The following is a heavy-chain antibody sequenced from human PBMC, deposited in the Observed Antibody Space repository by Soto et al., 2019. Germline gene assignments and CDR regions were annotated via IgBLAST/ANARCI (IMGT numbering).Heavy chain of an antibody. Sequence: PGGSLRLSCAASGFTFSNAWMNWVRQAPGKGLEWVGRIKSKTDGGTTDYAAPVKGRFTISRDDSKNTLYLQMNSLKTEDTAVYYCTTDGLWGPYDYVWGSYCFGDPLTEPHYFDFWGQGTLVPVSS. D-gene: IGHD3-16*02. CDR2: IKSKTDGGTT. V-gene: IGHV3-15*07. CDR3: TTDGLWGPYDYVWGSYCFGDPLTEPHYFDF. J-gene: IGHJ4*02. CDR1: GFTFSNAW.